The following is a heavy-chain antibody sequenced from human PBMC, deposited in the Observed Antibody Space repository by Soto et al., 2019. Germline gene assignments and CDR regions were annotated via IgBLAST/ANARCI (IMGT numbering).Heavy chain of an antibody. CDR2: IYYSGST. CDR3: ARDRGRSGYYFYYYGMYV. Sequence: PSETLSLTCTVSGGSISSGGYYWSWIRQHPGKGLEWIGYIYYSGSTYYNPSLKSRVTISVDTSKNQFSLKLSSVTAADTAVYYCARDRGRSGYYFYYYGMYVWGQGTTVTVSS. D-gene: IGHD3-3*01. V-gene: IGHV4-31*03. CDR1: GGSISSGGYY. J-gene: IGHJ6*02.